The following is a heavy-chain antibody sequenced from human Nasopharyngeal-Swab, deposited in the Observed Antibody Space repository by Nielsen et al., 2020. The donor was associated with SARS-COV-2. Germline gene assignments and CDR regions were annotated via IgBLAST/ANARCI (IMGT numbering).Heavy chain of an antibody. D-gene: IGHD2-2*01. J-gene: IGHJ6*03. CDR1: GFTFSNSD. CDR3: AKVHVPAAISCYMDV. V-gene: IGHV3-19*01. Sequence: GGSLRLSCAASGFTFSNSDMNWVRQAPGKGLEWVSGVSWNGSRTHYADSVKGRFIISRDNSKNTLYLQMNSLRAEDTAVYYCAKVHVPAAISCYMDVWGKGTTVTVSS. CDR2: VSWNGSRT.